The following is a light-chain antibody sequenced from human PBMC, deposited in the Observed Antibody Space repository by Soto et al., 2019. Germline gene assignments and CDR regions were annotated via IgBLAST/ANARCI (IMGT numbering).Light chain of an antibody. CDR2: WAS. CDR1: QSILDRSKNKYY. J-gene: IGKJ1*01. Sequence: DIVMTQSPDSLAVSLGERATFNCKSSQSILDRSKNKYYLAWYQQKPGQPPKLLIYWASLREPGVPDRFTGSGSGTDFTLTISSLQAEDVAVYYCQQYFTSPWTFGQGTKVDIK. V-gene: IGKV4-1*01. CDR3: QQYFTSPWT.